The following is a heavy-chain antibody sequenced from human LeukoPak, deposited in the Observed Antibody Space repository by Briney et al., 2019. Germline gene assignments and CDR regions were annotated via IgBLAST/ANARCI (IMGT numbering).Heavy chain of an antibody. CDR2: IYHSGST. CDR1: GGSISSGGYY. Sequence: SQTLSLTCTVSGGSISSGGYYWSWIWQPPGKGLEWIGYIYHSGSTYYNPSLKSRVTISVDRSKNQFSLKLSSVTAADTAVYYCASRRDTAMVTIDYWGQGTLVTVSS. CDR3: ASRRDTAMVTIDY. V-gene: IGHV4-30-2*01. D-gene: IGHD5-18*01. J-gene: IGHJ4*02.